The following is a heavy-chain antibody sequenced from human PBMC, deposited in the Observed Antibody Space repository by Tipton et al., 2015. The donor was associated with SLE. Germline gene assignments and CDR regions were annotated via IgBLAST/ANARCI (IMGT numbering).Heavy chain of an antibody. D-gene: IGHD5-24*01. V-gene: IGHV4-39*07. CDR2: IYHSGST. CDR1: GGSISSSTYY. Sequence: TLSLTCTVSGGSISSSTYYWGWIRQPPGKGLEWIGSIYHSGSTYYNPSLKSRVTISVDTSKNQFSLKLSSVTAADTAVYYCARGDGYPFDYWGQGTLVTVSS. CDR3: ARGDGYPFDY. J-gene: IGHJ4*02.